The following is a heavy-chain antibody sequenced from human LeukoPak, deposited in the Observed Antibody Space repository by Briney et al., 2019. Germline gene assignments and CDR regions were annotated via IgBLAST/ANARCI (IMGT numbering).Heavy chain of an antibody. D-gene: IGHD3-10*01. J-gene: IGHJ4*02. CDR2: ISSSSSYI. CDR3: ARLLTMYYYGSGSYFDDY. Sequence: GGSLRLSCAASGFTFHNYAMSWVRQAPGKGLEWVSSISSSSSYIYYADSVKGRFTISRDNAKNSPYLQMNSLRAEDTAVYYCARLLTMYYYGSGSYFDDYWGQGTLVTVSS. V-gene: IGHV3-21*01. CDR1: GFTFHNYA.